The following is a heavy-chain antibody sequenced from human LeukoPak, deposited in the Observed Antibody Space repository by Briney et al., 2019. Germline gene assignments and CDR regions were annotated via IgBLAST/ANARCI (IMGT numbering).Heavy chain of an antibody. J-gene: IGHJ4*01. CDR3: VRDDGAVKPC. Sequence: GGSLRLSCAASGFTLSSYWMSWVRQAPGKGLEWVANIKRDGSEKYYVDSVKGRFTISRDNAKNSLFLQMSSLRVEDTAVYYCVRDDGAVKPCWGHGTLVTVSS. V-gene: IGHV3-7*01. CDR2: IKRDGSEK. D-gene: IGHD6-19*01. CDR1: GFTLSSYW.